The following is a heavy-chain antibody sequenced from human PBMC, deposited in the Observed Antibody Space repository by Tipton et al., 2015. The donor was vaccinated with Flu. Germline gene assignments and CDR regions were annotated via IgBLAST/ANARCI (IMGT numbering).Heavy chain of an antibody. V-gene: IGHV1-18*01. D-gene: IGHD3-10*01. CDR3: ASRGSMDYFALGY. CDR1: GYTFNTYG. CDR2: ISPYNGNT. Sequence: QLVQSGAELKKPGASVLVSCKASGYTFNTYGISWVRQAPGQGLEWMGWISPYNGNTKYSEKFQGRVTMTTDTSTSTAHMEMRSLRSDDTAVYYCASRGSMDYFALGYWGQGTLVTVSS. J-gene: IGHJ4*02.